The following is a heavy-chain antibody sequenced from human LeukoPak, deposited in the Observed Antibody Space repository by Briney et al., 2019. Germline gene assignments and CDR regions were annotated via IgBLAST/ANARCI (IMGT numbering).Heavy chain of an antibody. D-gene: IGHD4-23*01. CDR1: GFTFSDYY. Sequence: PGGSLRLSCAASGFTFSDYYMSWIRQAPGKGLEWVSYISSSGSTIYYADSVKGRFTISRDNAKNSLYLQMNSLRAEDTAVYYCARSTVVYYYYYAMDVWGQGTTVTVSS. J-gene: IGHJ6*02. V-gene: IGHV3-11*01. CDR3: ARSTVVYYYYYAMDV. CDR2: ISSSGSTI.